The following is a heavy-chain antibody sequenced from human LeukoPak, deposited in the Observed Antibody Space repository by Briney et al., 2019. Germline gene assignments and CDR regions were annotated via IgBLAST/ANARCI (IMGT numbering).Heavy chain of an antibody. V-gene: IGHV3-23*01. CDR1: GFTFSSYA. CDR2: ISGSGGST. J-gene: IGHJ3*02. D-gene: IGHD2-2*01. Sequence: GGSLRLSCAASGFTFSSYAMSWVRQAPGKGLEWVSAISGSGGSTYYADSVKGRFTISRDNSKNTLYLQMNSLRAEDTAVYYCAKDLVDCSFSLASCYAEGDAFDIWGQGTMVTVSS. CDR3: AKDLVDCSFSLASCYAEGDAFDI.